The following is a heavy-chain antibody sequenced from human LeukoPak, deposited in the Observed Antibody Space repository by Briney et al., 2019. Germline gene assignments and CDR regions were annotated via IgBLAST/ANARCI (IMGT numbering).Heavy chain of an antibody. J-gene: IGHJ6*04. CDR2: IYHSGST. CDR1: GGSISSSNW. Sequence: SETLSLTCAVSGGSISSSNWWSWVRQPPGKGLEWMGEIYHSGSTNYNPSLKSRVTISVDKSKNQFSLKLSSVTAADTAVYYCARETSGYYGSGSYFGENYYYYYGMDVWGKGTTVTVSS. CDR3: ARETSGYYGSGSYFGENYYYYYGMDV. D-gene: IGHD3-10*01. V-gene: IGHV4-4*02.